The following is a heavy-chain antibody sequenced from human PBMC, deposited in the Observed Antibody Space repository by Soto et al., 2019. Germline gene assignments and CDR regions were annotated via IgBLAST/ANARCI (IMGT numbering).Heavy chain of an antibody. CDR2: IGGGGSDT. Sequence: EVQLLESGGGLVQPGGSLRLSCAASGFTFSSYAMNWVRQAAGKGLERVSAIGGGGSDTYYADSVKGRFTVSRDNSKNTLYLQMNSLRAEDTAVYYCASGYCGSSSCLRMDVWGQGTTVTVSS. CDR1: GFTFSSYA. J-gene: IGHJ6*02. V-gene: IGHV3-23*01. CDR3: ASGYCGSSSCLRMDV. D-gene: IGHD2-2*03.